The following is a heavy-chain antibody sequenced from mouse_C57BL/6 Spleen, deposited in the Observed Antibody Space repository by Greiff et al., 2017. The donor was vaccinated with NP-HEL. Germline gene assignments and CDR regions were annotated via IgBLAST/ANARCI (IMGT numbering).Heavy chain of an antibody. CDR1: GYTFTSYG. CDR3: ADLYYDYDYYAMDY. Sequence: EVQLQQSGAELVRPGSSVKMSCKTSGYTFTSYGINWVKQRPGQGLEWIGYIYIGNGYTNYNGKFKGKATLTADKSSSTAYMQLSSLTSEDSAVYFCADLYYDYDYYAMDYWGQGTSVTVSS. V-gene: IGHV1-58*01. J-gene: IGHJ4*01. D-gene: IGHD2-4*01. CDR2: IYIGNGYT.